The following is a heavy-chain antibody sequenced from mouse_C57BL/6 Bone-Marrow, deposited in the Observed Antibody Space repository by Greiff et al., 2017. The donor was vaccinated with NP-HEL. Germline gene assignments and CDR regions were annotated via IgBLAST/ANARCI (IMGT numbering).Heavy chain of an antibody. CDR3: ARGYYGSSYWYFDV. Sequence: EVQGVESGGGLVQSGRSLRLSCATSGFTFSDFYMEWVRQAPGTGLEWIAASRNKATDYTTEYSASVKGRFIVSRDTSQSILYLQMNALRAEDTAIYYCARGYYGSSYWYFDVGGTGTTGTVSS. J-gene: IGHJ1*03. V-gene: IGHV7-1*01. CDR2: SRNKATDYTT. CDR1: GFTFSDFY. D-gene: IGHD1-1*01.